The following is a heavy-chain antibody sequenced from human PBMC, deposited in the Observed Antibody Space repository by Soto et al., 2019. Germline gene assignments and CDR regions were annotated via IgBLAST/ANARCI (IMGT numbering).Heavy chain of an antibody. CDR1: GFAFNTYS. CDR2: ITRSSSYI. D-gene: IGHD6-19*01. V-gene: IGHV3-21*06. CDR3: ARDDGWLILDY. Sequence: ESGGGPVKPGGSLRLSCAASGFAFNTYSMNWVRQAPGKGLEWVAFITRSSSYIYYADSVRGRFTLSRDNDKNSLYLQMNSLRAEDTAIYYCARDDGWLILDYWGQGTLVTVSS. J-gene: IGHJ4*02.